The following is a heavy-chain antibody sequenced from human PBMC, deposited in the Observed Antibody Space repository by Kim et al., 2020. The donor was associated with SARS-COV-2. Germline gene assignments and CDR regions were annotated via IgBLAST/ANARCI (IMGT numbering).Heavy chain of an antibody. Sequence: GSLSLTCTVSGGSFSSSGYYWTWIRQPPGKGLEWIGSISYSGSTYYSPSLRSRITISVDTSKSQFFLYLSSVTAADTAIYYCARRGAVAGNPLFDYWG. J-gene: IGHJ4*01. CDR2: ISYSGST. V-gene: IGHV4-39*01. CDR1: GGSFSSSGYY. CDR3: ARRGAVAGNPLFDY. D-gene: IGHD6-19*01.